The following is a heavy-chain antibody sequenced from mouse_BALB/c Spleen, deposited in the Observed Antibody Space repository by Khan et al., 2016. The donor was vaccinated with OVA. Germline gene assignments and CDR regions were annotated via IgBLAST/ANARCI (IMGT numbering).Heavy chain of an antibody. Sequence: EVQLQESGPGLVKPSQSLSLTCSVTGYSITSGNYWNWIRQFPGNKLEWMGYISYDGSFNYNPSLKNRISITRATSENTSFLKSNSVTTADTATFFCARRFYYSYWYFDIWGAGTTVTVSS. CDR2: ISYDGSF. J-gene: IGHJ1*01. CDR1: GYSITSGNY. V-gene: IGHV3-6*02. CDR3: ARRFYYSYWYFDI. D-gene: IGHD1-1*01.